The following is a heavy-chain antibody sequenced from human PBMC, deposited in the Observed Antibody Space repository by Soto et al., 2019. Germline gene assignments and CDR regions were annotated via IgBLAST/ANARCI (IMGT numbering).Heavy chain of an antibody. CDR3: ARDKGASSSWYYFDY. CDR1: GGSISSSNW. CDR2: IYHSGST. V-gene: IGHV4-4*02. J-gene: IGHJ4*02. Sequence: QVQLQESGPGLVKPSGTLSLTCAVSGGSISSSNWWSWVRQPPGKGLEWIGEIYHSGSTNYNPSLKSRVTISVDKSKNQFSLKLSSMTAADTAVYYCARDKGASSSWYYFDYWGQGTLVTVSS. D-gene: IGHD6-13*01.